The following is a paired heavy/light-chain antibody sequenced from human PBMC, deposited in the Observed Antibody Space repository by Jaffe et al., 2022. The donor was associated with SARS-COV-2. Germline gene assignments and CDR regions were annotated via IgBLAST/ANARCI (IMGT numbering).Light chain of an antibody. CDR3: MQGTHWPYT. Sequence: DVVMTQSPLSLPVTLGQPASISCRSSQTLLYSDGNTYLNWFQLRPGQSPRRLIYKVSDRDSGVPDRFSGSGSGTDFTLRISRVEAEDVGFYYCMQGTHWPYTFGQGTKVEI. V-gene: IGKV2-30*01. J-gene: IGKJ2*01. CDR2: KVS. CDR1: QTLLYSDGNTY.
Heavy chain of an antibody. CDR1: GGSISSSNHY. CDR2: ISYRGST. J-gene: IGHJ4*02. D-gene: IGHD2-15*01. V-gene: IGHV4-39*01. Sequence: QLQLHESGPGLVRPSETLSLTCTVSGGSISSSNHYWGWIRQPPGKGLEWIGTISYRGSTHYNPSLKSRVTISVDTSKSQFSLRVTSVTAADTAVYYCARHHLLLTGDYWGQGVLVTVSS. CDR3: ARHHLLLTGDY.